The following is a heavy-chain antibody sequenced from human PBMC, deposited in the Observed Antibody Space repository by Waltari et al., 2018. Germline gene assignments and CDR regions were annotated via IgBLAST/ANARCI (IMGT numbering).Heavy chain of an antibody. V-gene: IGHV4-34*01. CDR1: GGSFSGYY. Sequence: QVQLQQWGAGLLKPSETLSLTCAVYGGSFSGYYWSWIRQPPGKGLEWIGEINHSGSTNYHPALNSRFTISGDTSKNQFARKLSSVPAADTAVYYCAILPAPYSGWYSLEVVWVDYWGQGTLVTVSS. D-gene: IGHD6-19*01. CDR2: INHSGST. J-gene: IGHJ4*02. CDR3: AILPAPYSGWYSLEVVWVDY.